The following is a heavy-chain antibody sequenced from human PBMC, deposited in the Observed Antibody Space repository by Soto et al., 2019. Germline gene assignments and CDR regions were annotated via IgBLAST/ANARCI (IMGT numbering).Heavy chain of an antibody. CDR3: ARDIVLMVYGDYYMDV. D-gene: IGHD2-8*01. V-gene: IGHV3-23*01. CDR2: ISGSGGST. J-gene: IGHJ6*03. Sequence: AGVFLRLSCAASGFTFSSYAMSWVRQAPGKGLEWVSAISGSGGSTYYADSVKGRFTISRDNSKNTLYLQMNSLRAEDTAVYYCARDIVLMVYGDYYMDVWGKGTTVTVSS. CDR1: GFTFSSYA.